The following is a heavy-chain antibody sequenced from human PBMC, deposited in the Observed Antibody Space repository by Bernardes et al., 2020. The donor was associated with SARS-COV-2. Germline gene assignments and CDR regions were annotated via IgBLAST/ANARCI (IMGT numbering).Heavy chain of an antibody. CDR1: GASISNSNYY. CDR2: FYCTVIT. CDR3: AGSSCGIDCYIGWLRSWDYGMVV. Sequence: SETLSLTCTVSGASISNSNYYWVWIRQPPGKGLVWFVSFYCTVITYYNPSLQSRVSKSVDTSSNQFSLRLTFVTAADTAVYYCAGSSCGIDCYIGWLRSWDYGMVVGGQGTTVSVCS. V-gene: IGHV4-39*01. D-gene: IGHD2-21*02. J-gene: IGHJ6*02.